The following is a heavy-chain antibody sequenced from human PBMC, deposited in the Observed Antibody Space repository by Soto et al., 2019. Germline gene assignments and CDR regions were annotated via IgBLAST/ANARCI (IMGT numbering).Heavy chain of an antibody. CDR3: AYRDGSGWYDYFDY. D-gene: IGHD6-19*01. CDR1: GFSLSSSGVG. V-gene: IGHV2-5*02. CDR2: IYWDDDK. Sequence: QITLKESGPTLVKPTQTLTLTCTFSGFSLSSSGVGVGWIRQPPEKALEWLALIYWDDDKRHSPFLKSRLTITKDTSKNQEVLTTTDMDPVDKATYYCAYRDGSGWYDYFDYWGQGILVTVSS. J-gene: IGHJ4*02.